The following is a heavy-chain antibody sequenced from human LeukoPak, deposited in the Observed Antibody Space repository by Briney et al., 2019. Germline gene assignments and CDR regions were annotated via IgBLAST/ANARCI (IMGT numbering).Heavy chain of an antibody. D-gene: IGHD5-18*01. J-gene: IGHJ4*02. CDR3: AKQFGYTYGDFDY. V-gene: IGHV3-23*01. Sequence: GGSLRLSCVASGFTFSSYAMSWVRQAPGKGLEWVSGMSGSGGSTYYADPVKGRFTISRDNSKNTLYLQMNSLRAEDTAVYYCAKQFGYTYGDFDYWGQGTLVTVSS. CDR2: MSGSGGST. CDR1: GFTFSSYA.